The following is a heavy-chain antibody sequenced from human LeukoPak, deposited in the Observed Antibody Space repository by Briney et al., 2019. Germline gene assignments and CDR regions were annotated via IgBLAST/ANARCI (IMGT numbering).Heavy chain of an antibody. Sequence: SETLSLTCSVSGVSISNYYWSWIRQPPGKGLEWIAFIYYDGTTNYNPSLKSRATITVDTSKNQYSLNLISVTPADTAVYYCARGGASSKFFDAWGQGILVTVSS. CDR3: ARGGASSKFFDA. CDR2: IYYDGTT. CDR1: GVSISNYY. V-gene: IGHV4-59*01. J-gene: IGHJ4*02. D-gene: IGHD6-6*01.